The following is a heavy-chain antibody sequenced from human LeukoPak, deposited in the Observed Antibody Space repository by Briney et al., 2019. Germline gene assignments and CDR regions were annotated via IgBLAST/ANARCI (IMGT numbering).Heavy chain of an antibody. D-gene: IGHD3-10*01. CDR1: GGSISSYY. Sequence: SETLSLTCTVSGGSISSYYWSWVRQPPGKGLEWIGFVYYTGSTNYNPSLKSRVTISVETSKNQFSLKLKSVTAADTAVYYCARGGYYGSGNDFRFDPWGQGTLVTVSS. CDR2: VYYTGST. V-gene: IGHV4-59*01. CDR3: ARGGYYGSGNDFRFDP. J-gene: IGHJ5*02.